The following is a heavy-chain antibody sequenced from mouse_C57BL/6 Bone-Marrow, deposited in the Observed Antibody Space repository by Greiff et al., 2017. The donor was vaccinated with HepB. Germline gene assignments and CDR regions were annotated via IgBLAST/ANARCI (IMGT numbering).Heavy chain of an antibody. CDR2: INPNNGGT. V-gene: IGHV1-18*01. J-gene: IGHJ4*01. CDR3: ARGGTTVVAKGDYYAMDY. Sequence: EVKLMESGPELVKPGASVKIPCKASGYTFTDYNMDWVKQSHGKSLEWIGDINPNNGGTIYNQKFKGKATLTVDKSSSTAYMELRSLTSEDTAVYYGARGGTTVVAKGDYYAMDYWGQGTSVTVSS. D-gene: IGHD1-1*01. CDR1: GYTFTDYN.